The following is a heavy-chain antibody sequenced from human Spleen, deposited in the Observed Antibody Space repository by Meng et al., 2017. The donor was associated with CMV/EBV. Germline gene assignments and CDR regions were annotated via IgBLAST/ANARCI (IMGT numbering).Heavy chain of an antibody. V-gene: IGHV1-18*01. D-gene: IGHD2-2*01. J-gene: IGHJ4*02. Sequence: ASVKVSCKASGYTFTSYGISWVRQAPGQGLEWMGWISAYNGNTNYAQKLQGRVTMTTDTSTSTAYMELRSLRSDDTAVYYCARDIIDIVVVPAAKLDYWGQGTLVTVSS. CDR3: ARDIIDIVVVPAAKLDY. CDR2: ISAYNGNT. CDR1: GYTFTSYG.